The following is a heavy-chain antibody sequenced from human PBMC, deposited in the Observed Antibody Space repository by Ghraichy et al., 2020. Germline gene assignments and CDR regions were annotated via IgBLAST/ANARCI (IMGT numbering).Heavy chain of an antibody. J-gene: IGHJ5*02. CDR3: ARRGLKAPRTLIDP. D-gene: IGHD6-6*01. Sequence: GGSLRLSCAASGFTFSTYEMTWVRQAPGKGLEWVSYISSSGTTVYYADSVKGRFTISRDNVKNSLFLQMNSLRVEDTAIYYCARRGLKAPRTLIDPWGQGALVTVSS. CDR1: GFTFSTYE. CDR2: ISSSGTTV. V-gene: IGHV3-48*03.